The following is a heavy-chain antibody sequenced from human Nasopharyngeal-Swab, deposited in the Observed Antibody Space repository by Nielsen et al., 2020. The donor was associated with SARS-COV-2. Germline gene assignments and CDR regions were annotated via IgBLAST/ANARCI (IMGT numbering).Heavy chain of an antibody. CDR2: ISSSSSYT. CDR1: GFTFSDYY. D-gene: IGHD3-10*01. V-gene: IGHV3-11*06. J-gene: IGHJ5*02. Sequence: GESLKISCAASGFTFSDYYMSWIRQAPGKGLEWVSYISSSSSYTSYADSVKGRFTISRDNAKNTLYLQMNSLRAEDTAVYYCARDFSYGSGSGWFDPWGQGTLVTVSS. CDR3: ARDFSYGSGSGWFDP.